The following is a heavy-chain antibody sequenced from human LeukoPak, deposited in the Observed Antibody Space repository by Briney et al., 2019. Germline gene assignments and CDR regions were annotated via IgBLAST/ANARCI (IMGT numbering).Heavy chain of an antibody. CDR1: GGSISSSSYY. Sequence: ADTLSLTGSVSGGSISSSSYYWGGIRQPPGKRLEWIGSIYYSGSPYHNPSLKSRVTISVDTSKIQLSLKLSSVTAADTDVYYCARDWYGGNSPPAFDIWGQGTTVTVSS. J-gene: IGHJ3*02. CDR2: IYYSGSP. CDR3: ARDWYGGNSPPAFDI. D-gene: IGHD4-23*01. V-gene: IGHV4-39*07.